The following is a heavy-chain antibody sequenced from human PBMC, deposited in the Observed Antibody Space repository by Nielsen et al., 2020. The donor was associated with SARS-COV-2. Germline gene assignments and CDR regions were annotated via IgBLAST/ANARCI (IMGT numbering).Heavy chain of an antibody. J-gene: IGHJ4*02. CDR1: GFSFSTYA. CDR3: AKEGKFRRYFDH. Sequence: GGSLRLSCAASGFSFSTYAMSWVRQAPGKGLEWVSIISAGGDTAYYGDPVKGRFTISRDNSKNTLYLQMNKLRVDDTAMYYCAKEGKFRRYFDHWGLGTLVTASS. D-gene: IGHD3-10*01. V-gene: IGHV3-23*01. CDR2: ISAGGDTA.